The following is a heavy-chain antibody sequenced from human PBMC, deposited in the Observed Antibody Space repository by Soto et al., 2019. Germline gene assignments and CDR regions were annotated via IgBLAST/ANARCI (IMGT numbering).Heavy chain of an antibody. CDR3: AKDPHS. D-gene: IGHD2-15*01. V-gene: IGHV3-21*06. CDR2: INDRGTYI. J-gene: IGHJ5*01. Sequence: GPLRLSCAASGFSYSKYSMNWVRQASGKGLEWVSSINDRGTYIYYADSVKGRFTISRDNAINSLYLQMNSLRPDDTDVYYCAKDPHSWGHGTQVTVSS. CDR1: GFSYSKYS.